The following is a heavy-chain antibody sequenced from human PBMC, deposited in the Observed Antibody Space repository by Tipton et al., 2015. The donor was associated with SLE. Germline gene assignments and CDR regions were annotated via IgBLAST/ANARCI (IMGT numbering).Heavy chain of an antibody. CDR2: INWNGGST. J-gene: IGHJ4*02. CDR1: GFTFDDYG. V-gene: IGHV3-20*04. D-gene: IGHD6-6*01. CDR3: ARAHSIAARGGFDY. Sequence: SLRLSCAASGFTFDDYGMSWVRQAPGKGLEWVSGINWNGGSTGYADSVKGRFTISRDNAKNSLYLQMNSLRAEDTALYYCARAHSIAARGGFDYWGQGTLVTVSS.